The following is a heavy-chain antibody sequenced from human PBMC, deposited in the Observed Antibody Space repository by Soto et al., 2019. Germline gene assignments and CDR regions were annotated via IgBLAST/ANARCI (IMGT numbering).Heavy chain of an antibody. CDR3: VKERAATTAFDY. CDR1: GFTFSRVG. V-gene: IGHV3-23*01. J-gene: IGHJ4*02. D-gene: IGHD5-12*01. CDR2: ITDNGGST. Sequence: PGGSLRLSCAASGFTFSRVGMSWVRQAPGKGLEWVGLITDNGGSTYYADSVKGRFTITRDNTKSTLFLQMNSLRAEDTAVYYCVKERAATTAFDYWGQGALVTVSS.